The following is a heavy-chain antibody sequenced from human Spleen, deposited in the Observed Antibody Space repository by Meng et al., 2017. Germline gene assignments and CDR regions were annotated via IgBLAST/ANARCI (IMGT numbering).Heavy chain of an antibody. Sequence: GGSLRLSCAASGFTFDDYAMHWVRQAPGKGLEWVSGISWNSGSVGYADSVKGRFTISRDNAKNSLYLQMNSLKTEDSAVYYCTIYIRGHIWGQGTTVTVSS. D-gene: IGHD6-19*01. CDR2: ISWNSGSV. J-gene: IGHJ6*02. V-gene: IGHV3-9*01. CDR1: GFTFDDYA. CDR3: TIYIRGHI.